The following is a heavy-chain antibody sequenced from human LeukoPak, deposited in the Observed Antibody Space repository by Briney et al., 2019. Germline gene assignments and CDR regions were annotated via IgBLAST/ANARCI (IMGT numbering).Heavy chain of an antibody. Sequence: PGGSLRLSCAASGFTFDDYAMHWVRQAPGKGLEWVSGISWNSGRIGYADSVKGRFTISRDNAKNSLYLQINSLRAEDTALYYCAKGDLSIAAAGSFDYWGQGTLVTVSS. CDR2: ISWNSGRI. CDR1: GFTFDDYA. CDR3: AKGDLSIAAAGSFDY. V-gene: IGHV3-9*01. J-gene: IGHJ4*02. D-gene: IGHD6-13*01.